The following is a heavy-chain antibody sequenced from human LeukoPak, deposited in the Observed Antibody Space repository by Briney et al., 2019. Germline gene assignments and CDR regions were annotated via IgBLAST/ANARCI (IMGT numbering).Heavy chain of an antibody. J-gene: IGHJ4*02. Sequence: GGSLRLSCAASGFTVSSNYMGWVRQAPGEGLEWVSVIYSGGTTYYADSVKSRFTISRDNSKNTLYLQMNSLRPEDTAVYYCAREGGSSYSRPFDYWGQGTLVTVSS. CDR2: IYSGGTT. CDR1: GFTVSSNY. D-gene: IGHD5-18*01. CDR3: AREGGSSYSRPFDY. V-gene: IGHV3-53*01.